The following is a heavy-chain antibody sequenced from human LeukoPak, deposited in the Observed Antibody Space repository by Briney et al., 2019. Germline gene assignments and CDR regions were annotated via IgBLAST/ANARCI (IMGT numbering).Heavy chain of an antibody. J-gene: IGHJ3*02. CDR3: ARHPMGSGSGIDAFDI. D-gene: IGHD3-10*01. CDR1: GYSISSGYY. CDR2: IYHSGST. V-gene: IGHV4-38-2*01. Sequence: PSETLSLTCAVSGYSISSGYYWGWIRQPPGKGLEWIGSIYHSGSTYYNPSLKSRVTISVDTSKNQFSLKLSSVTAADTAVYYCARHPMGSGSGIDAFDIWGQGTMVIVSS.